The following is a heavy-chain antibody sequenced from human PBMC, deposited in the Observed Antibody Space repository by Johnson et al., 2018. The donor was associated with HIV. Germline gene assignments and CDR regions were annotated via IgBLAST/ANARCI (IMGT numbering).Heavy chain of an antibody. CDR2: VLHDGNNK. V-gene: IGHV3-30*04. CDR1: GFTFRTYA. Sequence: QMQLVESGGGVVQPGRSLRLSCAASGFTFRTYAIHWVRQVPGKGLEWVAVVLHDGNNKYYADSVKGRFTISRDNSKNTLYLQMNSLRAEDTAVYYCARPTVYSSSWYNAFDIWGQGTMVTVSS. D-gene: IGHD6-13*01. J-gene: IGHJ3*02. CDR3: ARPTVYSSSWYNAFDI.